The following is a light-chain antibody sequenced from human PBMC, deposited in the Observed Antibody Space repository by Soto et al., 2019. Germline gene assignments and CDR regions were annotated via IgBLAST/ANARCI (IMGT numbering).Light chain of an antibody. J-gene: IGLJ3*02. CDR3: QSDDSNSWV. Sequence: NFMLTQPHSVSESPGKTVTISCTRSSGSIASNYVQWYQQRPGSSHTTVIYEANQRPSGVPDRFSGSIDSSSNSASLSISGLKTEDEADYYCQSDDSNSWVFGGGTKLTVL. V-gene: IGLV6-57*01. CDR1: SGSIASNY. CDR2: EAN.